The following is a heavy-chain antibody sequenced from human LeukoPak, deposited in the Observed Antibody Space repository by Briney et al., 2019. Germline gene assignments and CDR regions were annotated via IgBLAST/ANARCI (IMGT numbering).Heavy chain of an antibody. D-gene: IGHD1-26*01. CDR1: GFTFSNYA. CDR3: ARGLVGAYYYRIDV. Sequence: GGSLRLSCAASGFTFSNYAMHWVRQAPGKGLEYVSAISSNGVSTYYAKSVRGRFTISRDNSKNTLYLQMGSLGAEDMAVYYCARGLVGAYYYRIDVWGRGTTVTISS. J-gene: IGHJ6*04. V-gene: IGHV3-64*01. CDR2: ISSNGVST.